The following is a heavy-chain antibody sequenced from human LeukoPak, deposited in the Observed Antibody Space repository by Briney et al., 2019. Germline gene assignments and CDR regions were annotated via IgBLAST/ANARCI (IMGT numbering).Heavy chain of an antibody. D-gene: IGHD3-22*01. Sequence: SETLSLTCTVSGGSISSSSYYWGWIRQPPGKGLEWIGSIYYSGSTYCNPSLKSRVTISVDTSKNQFSLKLSSVTAADTAVYYCANEAGYDSSYFDYWGQGTLVTVSS. J-gene: IGHJ4*02. CDR3: ANEAGYDSSYFDY. CDR2: IYYSGST. V-gene: IGHV4-39*07. CDR1: GGSISSSSYY.